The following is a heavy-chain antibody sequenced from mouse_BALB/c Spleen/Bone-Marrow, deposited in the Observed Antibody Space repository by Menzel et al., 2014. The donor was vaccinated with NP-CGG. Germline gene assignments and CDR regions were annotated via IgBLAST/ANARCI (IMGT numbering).Heavy chain of an antibody. CDR1: GLTFSSFG. V-gene: IGHV5-17*02. CDR3: ARAGMYY. CDR2: ISSGSSTI. D-gene: IGHD3-3*01. J-gene: IGHJ4*01. Sequence: EGQGVESGGGLVQPGGSRKLSCAASGLTFSSFGMHWVRQAPEKGLEWVAYISSGSSTIYYADTVKGRFTISRDNTKNTLFLQMTRLRSEDTAMYYCARAGMYYWVQESPGTVPS.